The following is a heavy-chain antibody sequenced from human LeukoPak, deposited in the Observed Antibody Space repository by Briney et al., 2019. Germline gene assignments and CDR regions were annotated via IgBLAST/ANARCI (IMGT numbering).Heavy chain of an antibody. V-gene: IGHV3-7*01. CDR2: IKQDGNEK. CDR3: ARDTGYGLDP. CDR1: GFTFSSYW. Sequence: GGSLRLSCAASGFTFSSYWMSWVRQAPGKGLEWVANIKQDGNEKYYVDSVKGRFTISRDNAKNSLYLQMNSMRVEDTAVYYCARDTGYGLDPWGQGTLVTVSS. D-gene: IGHD5-18*01. J-gene: IGHJ5*02.